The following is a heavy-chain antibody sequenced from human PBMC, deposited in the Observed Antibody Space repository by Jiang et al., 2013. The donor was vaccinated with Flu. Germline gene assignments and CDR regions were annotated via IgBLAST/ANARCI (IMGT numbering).Heavy chain of an antibody. J-gene: IGHJ4*02. CDR3: ARDYGDGFFDY. Sequence: RLSCAASGFTFSDYYMSWIRQAPGKGLEWVSYIGSSGSAIYYADSVKGRFTISRDNGKNSLYLQLNSLRAEDTAVYYCARDYGDGFFDYWGQGNLVTVSS. D-gene: IGHD4-17*01. CDR2: IGSSGSAI. CDR1: GFTFSDYY. V-gene: IGHV3-11*01.